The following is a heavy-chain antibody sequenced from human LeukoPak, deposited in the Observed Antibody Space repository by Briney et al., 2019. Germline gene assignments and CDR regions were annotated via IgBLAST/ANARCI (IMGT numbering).Heavy chain of an antibody. D-gene: IGHD5-18*01. CDR1: GFPFETNA. Sequence: GSLRLSCATSGFPFETNAMSWVRQAPGKGLEWVATIGNTETFYADSVTGRFTISRDNSKNTVNLQMNRLRVEDTAIYYCAKDWIQFNRVFDCFDSWGQGTLVTVSS. CDR3: AKDWIQFNRVFDCFDS. CDR2: IGNTET. J-gene: IGHJ4*02. V-gene: IGHV3-23*01.